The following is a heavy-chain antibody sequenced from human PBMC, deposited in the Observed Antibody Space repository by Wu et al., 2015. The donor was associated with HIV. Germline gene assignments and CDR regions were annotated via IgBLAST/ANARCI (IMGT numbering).Heavy chain of an antibody. CDR3: ARGDYGSGSVGNDAFDI. D-gene: IGHD3-10*01. Sequence: QVQLEQSGAEVKKPGASVKVSCKASGYTFTGYYMHWVRQAPGQGLEWMGWINPNSGGTNYAQKFQGRVTMTRDTSISTAYMELSRLRSDDTAVYYCARGDYGSGSVGNDAFDIWGQGDNGHRLF. J-gene: IGHJ3*02. CDR1: GYTFTGYY. CDR2: INPNSGGT. V-gene: IGHV1-2*02.